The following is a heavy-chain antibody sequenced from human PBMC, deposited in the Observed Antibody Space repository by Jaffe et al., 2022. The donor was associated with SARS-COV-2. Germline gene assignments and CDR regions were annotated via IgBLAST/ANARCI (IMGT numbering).Heavy chain of an antibody. CDR1: GFTFSSYG. Sequence: QVQLVESGGGVVQPGRSLRLSCAASGFTFSSYGMHWVRQAPGKGLEWVAVISYDGSNKYYADSVKGRFTISRDNSKNTLYLQMNSLRAEDTAVYYCAKAGVRPRRGSSWEFDYWGQGTLVTVSS. CDR3: AKAGVRPRRGSSWEFDY. J-gene: IGHJ4*02. CDR2: ISYDGSNK. V-gene: IGHV3-30*18. D-gene: IGHD6-13*01.